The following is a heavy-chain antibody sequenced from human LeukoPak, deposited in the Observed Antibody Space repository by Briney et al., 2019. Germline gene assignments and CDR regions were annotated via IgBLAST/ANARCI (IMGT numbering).Heavy chain of an antibody. CDR2: IYNSGNT. CDR3: ARGSKATVVNGLDY. Sequence: SETLSLTCSVSGGSISSYYWSWIRQSPENGLEWIGYIYNSGNTNYNPSLKSRVTISVDTSKNQFSLKLSSVTAADTAVYYCARGSKATVVNGLDYWGQGTLVTVSS. J-gene: IGHJ4*02. D-gene: IGHD4-23*01. CDR1: GGSISSYY. V-gene: IGHV4-59*01.